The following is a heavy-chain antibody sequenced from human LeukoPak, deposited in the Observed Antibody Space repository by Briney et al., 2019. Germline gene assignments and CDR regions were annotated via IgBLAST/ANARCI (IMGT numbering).Heavy chain of an antibody. CDR3: ARHSTSGWNWFDP. D-gene: IGHD6-19*01. Sequence: SETLSLTCTVSGGSISSHYWSWIRQPPGKGLEWIGYIYYSGSTNYNPSLKSRVTISVDTSKNQFSLKLSSVTAADTAVYYCARHSTSGWNWFDPWGQGILVTVSS. J-gene: IGHJ5*02. CDR2: IYYSGST. CDR1: GGSISSHY. V-gene: IGHV4-59*08.